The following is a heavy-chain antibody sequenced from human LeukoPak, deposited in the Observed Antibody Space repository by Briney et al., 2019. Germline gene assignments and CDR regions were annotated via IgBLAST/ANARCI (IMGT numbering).Heavy chain of an antibody. Sequence: PGGSLRLSCAASGFTFSSYAMSWVRQAPGKGLEWVSAISGSGGSTYYADSVKGRFTISRDNSKNTLYLQMNSLRAEDTAVYYCARKAGRDDSSGYYYVYDYWGQGTLVTVSS. CDR2: ISGSGGST. V-gene: IGHV3-23*01. D-gene: IGHD3-22*01. CDR1: GFTFSSYA. CDR3: ARKAGRDDSSGYYYVYDY. J-gene: IGHJ4*02.